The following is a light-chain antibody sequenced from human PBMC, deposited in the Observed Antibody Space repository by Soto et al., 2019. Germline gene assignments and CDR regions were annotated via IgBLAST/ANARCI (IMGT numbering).Light chain of an antibody. CDR2: GAS. Sequence: KVIELSAGRVIVNQGERATLSCRASQSVSSHLAWYQQKPGQAPRLLIYGASTRATGIPARFSGSGSGTDFTLTKSTLEPKDVAVYYWQQYGTAPITFVQGTRRDI. J-gene: IGKJ5*01. CDR1: QSVSSH. V-gene: IGKV3D-15*01. CDR3: QQYGTAPIT.